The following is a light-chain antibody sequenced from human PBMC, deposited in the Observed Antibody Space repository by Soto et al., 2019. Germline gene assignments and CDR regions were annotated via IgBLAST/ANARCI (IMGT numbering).Light chain of an antibody. CDR3: QSYDSSLSGLYV. J-gene: IGLJ1*01. Sequence: QSVLTQPPSVSGAPGQRVTISCIGSRANIGAGYDVHWYQQLPGTAPKLLIYGNRNRPSGVPDRFSGSKSGTSASLAITGLQAEDEADYYCQSYDSSLSGLYVFGIGTKVTVL. CDR1: RANIGAGYD. V-gene: IGLV1-40*01. CDR2: GNR.